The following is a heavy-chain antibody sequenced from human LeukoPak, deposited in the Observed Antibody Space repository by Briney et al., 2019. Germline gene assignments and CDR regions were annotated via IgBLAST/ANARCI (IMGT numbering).Heavy chain of an antibody. J-gene: IGHJ4*02. CDR3: ARGLSAAGGDLGY. CDR1: GGSFSGYY. D-gene: IGHD6-13*01. Sequence: PSETLSLTWAVYGGSFSGYYWSWIRQPPGKGLEWIGEINHSGSTNYNPSLKSRVTISVDTSKNQFSLKLSSVTAADTAVYYCARGLSAAGGDLGYWGQGTLVTVSS. V-gene: IGHV4-34*01. CDR2: INHSGST.